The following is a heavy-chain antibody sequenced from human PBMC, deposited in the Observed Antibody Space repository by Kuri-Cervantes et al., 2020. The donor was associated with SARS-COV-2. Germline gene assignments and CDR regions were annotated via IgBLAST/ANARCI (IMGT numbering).Heavy chain of an antibody. J-gene: IGHJ4*02. CDR2: MSGSGAST. V-gene: IGHV3-23*01. CDR3: AKTSGYNYYFAY. Sequence: GESLKISCAASGFSFSTNVMAWVRQAPGKDLEWVSTMSGSGASTHYADSVKGRFTISRDNSKNMLYLQMYSLRAEDTAVYYCAKTSGYNYYFAYWGQGSLVTVSS. D-gene: IGHD5-24*01. CDR1: GFSFSTNV.